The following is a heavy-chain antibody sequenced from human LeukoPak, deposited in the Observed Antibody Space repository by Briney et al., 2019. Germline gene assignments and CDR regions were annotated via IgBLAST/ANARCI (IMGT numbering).Heavy chain of an antibody. CDR3: ARVSTPLRFSNWFDP. D-gene: IGHD3-3*01. CDR2: IYYSGST. J-gene: IGHJ5*02. V-gene: IGHV4-31*01. CDR1: GGSISSGGYY. Sequence: SETLSLTCTVSGGSISSGGYYWSWIRQHPGEGLEWIGYIYYSGSTYYNPSLRSPVTISIDTSKNQFSLKLSSVTAADTAVYYCARVSTPLRFSNWFDPWGQGTLATVSS.